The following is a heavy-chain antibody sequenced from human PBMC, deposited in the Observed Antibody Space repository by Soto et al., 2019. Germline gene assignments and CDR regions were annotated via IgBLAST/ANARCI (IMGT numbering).Heavy chain of an antibody. CDR2: IIPIFGKA. CDR3: ARDEGGYNHNPHYYYGMDV. Sequence: ASVKVSCKASGGTFSSYAISWVRQAPGQGLEWMGGIIPIFGKANYAQKFQGRVTITADESTSTAYMELSSLRSEDTAVYYCARDEGGYNHNPHYYYGMDVWGQGTTVTVSS. CDR1: GGTFSSYA. D-gene: IGHD5-12*01. V-gene: IGHV1-69*13. J-gene: IGHJ6*02.